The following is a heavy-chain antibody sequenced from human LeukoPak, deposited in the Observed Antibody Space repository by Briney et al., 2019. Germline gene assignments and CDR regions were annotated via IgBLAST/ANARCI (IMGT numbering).Heavy chain of an antibody. CDR3: ARSDYSGYFDY. V-gene: IGHV4-39*01. CDR2: VYYSGIT. CDR1: GGSVNNNAYY. D-gene: IGHD4-11*01. J-gene: IGHJ4*02. Sequence: SETLSLTCTVSGGSVNNNAYYWGWVPQPPGKGLEYIGNVYYSGITYYNPSRQSRVTISVDTSNNQFSLKLSSVTAADTAVYYCARSDYSGYFDYWGQGTLVSVSS.